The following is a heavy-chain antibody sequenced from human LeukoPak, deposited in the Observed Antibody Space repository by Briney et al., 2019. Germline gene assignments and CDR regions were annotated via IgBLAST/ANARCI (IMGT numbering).Heavy chain of an antibody. Sequence: SETLSLTCTVSGGSISSSSYYWGWIRQPPGKGLEWIGSIYHSGSTYYNPSLKSRVTISVDTSKNQFSLKLSSVTAADTAVYYCATYDYGDFWFDPWGQGTLVTVSS. CDR1: GGSISSSSYY. CDR3: ATYDYGDFWFDP. J-gene: IGHJ5*02. CDR2: IYHSGST. D-gene: IGHD4-17*01. V-gene: IGHV4-39*07.